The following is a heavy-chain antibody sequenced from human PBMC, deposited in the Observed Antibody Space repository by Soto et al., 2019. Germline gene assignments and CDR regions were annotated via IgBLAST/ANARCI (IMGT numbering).Heavy chain of an antibody. CDR2: IKEDGSEK. CDR1: GFTFSSYW. V-gene: IGHV3-7*01. Sequence: EVPLVDSGGGLVQPGGSLRLSCAASGFTFSSYWMSWVRQAPGKGLEWVANIKEDGSEKYYVDSVKGRFTISRDNAKQSVYLEMSRLRAEDTAVYYCVIDQDESSAAFDIWGQGTMVTVSS. CDR3: VIDQDESSAAFDI. J-gene: IGHJ3*02.